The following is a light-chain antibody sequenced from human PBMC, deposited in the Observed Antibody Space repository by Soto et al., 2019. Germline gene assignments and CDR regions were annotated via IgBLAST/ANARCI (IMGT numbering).Light chain of an antibody. Sequence: EIVLTQSPGTLSLSPGERATLSCRASQSVSSTYLAWYQHKPGQPPTLLIYGASSRVTGIPDRFSGSGSGTDFTLTIRRLEPEDFAVYYCQLYGSSSTWTFGQGTKVEIK. CDR2: GAS. J-gene: IGKJ1*01. V-gene: IGKV3-20*01. CDR3: QLYGSSSTWT. CDR1: QSVSSTY.